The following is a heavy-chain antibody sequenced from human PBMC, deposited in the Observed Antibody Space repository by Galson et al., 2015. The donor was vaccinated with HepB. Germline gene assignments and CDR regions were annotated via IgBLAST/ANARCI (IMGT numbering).Heavy chain of an antibody. D-gene: IGHD1-26*01. CDR3: AKGTTVGFYFDY. V-gene: IGHV1-2*06. Sequence: SVKVSCKASGYTFTAYYIHWVRQAPGRGLEWMGRINPNSGGTHFAHKFRDRVTVTSDTSITTAYMELSRLRSDDTAVYYCAKGTTVGFYFDYGGQGALVTVSS. J-gene: IGHJ4*02. CDR1: GYTFTAYY. CDR2: INPNSGGT.